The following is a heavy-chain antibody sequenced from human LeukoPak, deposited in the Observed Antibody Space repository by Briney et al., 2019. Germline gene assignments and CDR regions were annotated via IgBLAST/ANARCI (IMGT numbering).Heavy chain of an antibody. CDR3: ARSEVVVAATPFDY. V-gene: IGHV1-69*01. CDR1: GGTFSSYA. J-gene: IGHJ4*02. D-gene: IGHD2-15*01. CDR2: IIPIFGTA. Sequence: SVKVSCKASGGTFSSYAISWVRQAPGQGLEWMGGIIPIFGTANYAQKFQGRVTITADESTSTAYMELSSLRSEDTAVYNCARSEVVVAATPFDYWGQGTLVTVSS.